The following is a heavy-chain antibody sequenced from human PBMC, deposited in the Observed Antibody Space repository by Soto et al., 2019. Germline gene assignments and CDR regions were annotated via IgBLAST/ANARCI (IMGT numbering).Heavy chain of an antibody. CDR2: ISGSGGST. Sequence: XESLRLSCAASGFTFSSYAISWVRQVPGKGLEWVSAISGSGGSTYYADSVKGRFTISRDNSKNTLYLQMNSLRAEDTAVYYCAKGLLWFGDLTFYWGQGTLVTVSS. CDR1: GFTFSSYA. J-gene: IGHJ4*02. V-gene: IGHV3-23*01. CDR3: AKGLLWFGDLTFY. D-gene: IGHD3-10*01.